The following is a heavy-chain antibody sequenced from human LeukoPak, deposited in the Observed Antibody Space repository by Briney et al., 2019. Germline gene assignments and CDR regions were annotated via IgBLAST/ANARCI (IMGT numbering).Heavy chain of an antibody. CDR1: GDSVSSNSAA. D-gene: IGHD6-13*01. V-gene: IGHV6-1*01. CDR2: TYYRSKWYN. CDR3: ARVRWFPGYSSSWYFDY. J-gene: IGHJ4*02. Sequence: SQTLSLTCAISGDSVSSNSAAWNWIRQSPSRGLEWLGRTYYRSKWYNDYAVFVKSRITINPDTSKNQFSLKLSSVTAADTAVYYCARVRWFPGYSSSWYFDYWGQGTLVTVSS.